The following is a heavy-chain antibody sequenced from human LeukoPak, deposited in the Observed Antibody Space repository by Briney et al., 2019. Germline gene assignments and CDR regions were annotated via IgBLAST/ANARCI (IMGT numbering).Heavy chain of an antibody. CDR2: IIPILGIA. CDR3: ASQETMEITVTTPHFDD. CDR1: GGTFSSYA. Sequence: GASVKVSCKASGGTFSSYAISWVRQAPGQGLEWMGGIIPILGIANYAQKFQGRVTITADKSTSTAYMELSSLRSEDTAVYYCASQETMEITVTTPHFDDWGQGSLVTVSS. J-gene: IGHJ4*02. V-gene: IGHV1-69*04. D-gene: IGHD4-17*01.